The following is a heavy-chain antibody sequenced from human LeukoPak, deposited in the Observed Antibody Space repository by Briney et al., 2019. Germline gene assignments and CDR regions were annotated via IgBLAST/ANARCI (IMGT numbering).Heavy chain of an antibody. D-gene: IGHD3-22*01. CDR2: IIPIFGIA. V-gene: IGHV1-69*04. CDR1: GGTFSSYA. Sequence: SVKASCKASGGTFSSYAISWVRQAPGQGLEWMGRIIPIFGIANYAQKFQGRVTITADKSTSTAYMELSSLRSEDTAVYYCASYDSSGPTLDYWGQGTLVTVSS. CDR3: ASYDSSGPTLDY. J-gene: IGHJ4*02.